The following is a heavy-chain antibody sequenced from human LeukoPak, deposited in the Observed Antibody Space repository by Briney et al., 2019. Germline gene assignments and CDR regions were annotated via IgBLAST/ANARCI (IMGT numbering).Heavy chain of an antibody. CDR2: INHSGST. CDR3: ARDNPFGGNGGLDY. Sequence: SETLSLTCAAYGGSFSGYYWSWIRQPPGKGLEWIGEINHSGSTNYNPSLKSRVTISVDTSKNQFSLKLSSVTAADTAVYYCARDNPFGGNGGLDYWGQGTLVTVSS. J-gene: IGHJ4*02. D-gene: IGHD4-23*01. V-gene: IGHV4-34*01. CDR1: GGSFSGYY.